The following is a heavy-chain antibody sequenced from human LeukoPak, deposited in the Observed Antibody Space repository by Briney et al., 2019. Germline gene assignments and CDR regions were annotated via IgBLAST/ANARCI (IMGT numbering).Heavy chain of an antibody. Sequence: GRSLRLSCAASGFTFSSYGMHWVRQAPGKGLEWVAVISYDGSNKYYADSVKGRFTISRDNSKNTLYLHMNSLRAEDTAVYYCARVRGSYAADYWGQGTLVTVSS. V-gene: IGHV3-30*03. CDR3: ARVRGSYAADY. D-gene: IGHD1-26*01. CDR1: GFTFSSYG. J-gene: IGHJ4*02. CDR2: ISYDGSNK.